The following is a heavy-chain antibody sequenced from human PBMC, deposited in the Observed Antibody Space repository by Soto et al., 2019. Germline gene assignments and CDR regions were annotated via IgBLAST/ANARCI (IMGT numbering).Heavy chain of an antibody. V-gene: IGHV3-30*18. Sequence: QVQLVESGGGVVQPGRSLRLSCAASGFTFSSYGMHWVRQAPGKGLEWVAVISYDGSNKYYADSVKGRFTISRDNSKNTLYLQMNSLRAEDTAVYYCAKDGVYDFWSGYVGMDVWGQGTTVTVSS. CDR3: AKDGVYDFWSGYVGMDV. CDR2: ISYDGSNK. CDR1: GFTFSSYG. D-gene: IGHD3-3*01. J-gene: IGHJ6*02.